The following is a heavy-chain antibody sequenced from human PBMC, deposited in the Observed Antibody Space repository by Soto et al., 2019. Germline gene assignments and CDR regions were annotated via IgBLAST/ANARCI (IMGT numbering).Heavy chain of an antibody. CDR3: ARELVDGDYERPYYYYYYGMDV. V-gene: IGHV1-69*01. CDR1: GGTFSSYA. J-gene: IGHJ6*02. CDR2: ISPIFGTA. Sequence: QMQLVQSGAEVKKPGSSEKVSCKASGGTFSSYASSWLRQAPGQGLEWMGGISPIFGTANYAQKFQGRVTITADESTSTAYMELSSLRSEDTAVSYRARELVDGDYERPYYYYYYGMDVWGQGTTVTVSS. D-gene: IGHD4-17*01.